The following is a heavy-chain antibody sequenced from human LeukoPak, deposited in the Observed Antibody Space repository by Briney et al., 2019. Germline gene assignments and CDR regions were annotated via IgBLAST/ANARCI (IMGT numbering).Heavy chain of an antibody. J-gene: IGHJ5*02. CDR3: ARGKTSQNIVTRKTYNWFDP. Sequence: GGSLRLSCAASGFTFSSYAMSWVRQAPGKGLEWVSSISSSSDYIYYADSVKGRFTISRDNAKNSLYLQMKSLRAEDTAVYYCARGKTSQNIVTRKTYNWFDPWGQGTLVTVSS. D-gene: IGHD2/OR15-2a*01. CDR1: GFTFSSYA. V-gene: IGHV3-21*01. CDR2: ISSSSDYI.